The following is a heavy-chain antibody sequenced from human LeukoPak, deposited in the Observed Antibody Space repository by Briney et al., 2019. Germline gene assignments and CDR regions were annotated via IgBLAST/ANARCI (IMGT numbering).Heavy chain of an antibody. CDR1: GGSMTSYY. J-gene: IGHJ4*02. V-gene: IGHV4-59*08. CDR3: ARHGSGSSTFGY. D-gene: IGHD1-26*01. Sequence: SETLSLTCTVSGGSMTSYYWSWIRQPPGKGLEWIGYIYYSGNTNYNPSLESRVTISVDTSKNQFSLKLSSVTAADTAVYYCARHGSGSSTFGYWGQGTLVTVSS. CDR2: IYYSGNT.